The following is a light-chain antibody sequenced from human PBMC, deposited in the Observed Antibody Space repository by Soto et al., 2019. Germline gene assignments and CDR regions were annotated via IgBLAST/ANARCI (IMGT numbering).Light chain of an antibody. CDR2: DAS. V-gene: IGKV1-5*01. CDR3: QQYNSYPET. Sequence: DIQMTQSPSTLSASVGDRVTITGRASQSISSWLAWYQQKPGKAPKLLIYDASSLESGVPSRFSGSGSGTEFTLTISRLQTDDFATYYCQQYNSYPETFGQGTKVDIK. CDR1: QSISSW. J-gene: IGKJ1*01.